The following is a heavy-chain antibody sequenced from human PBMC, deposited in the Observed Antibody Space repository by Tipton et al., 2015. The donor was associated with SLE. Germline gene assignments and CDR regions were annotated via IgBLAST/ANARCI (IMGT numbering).Heavy chain of an antibody. V-gene: IGHV3-30*02. CDR3: AKDGNWNLFNWFDP. J-gene: IGHJ5*02. CDR2: IRYDGSNK. D-gene: IGHD1-1*01. CDR1: GFTFSSYD. Sequence: SLRLSCAASGFTFSSYDMHWVRQAPGEGLEWVAFIRYDGSNKYYADSVKGRFTISRDNSKNTLYLQMNSLRAEDTAVYYCAKDGNWNLFNWFDPWGQGTLVTVSS.